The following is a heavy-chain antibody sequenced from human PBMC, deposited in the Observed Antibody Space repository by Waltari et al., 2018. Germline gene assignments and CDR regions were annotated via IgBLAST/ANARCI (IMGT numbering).Heavy chain of an antibody. CDR1: GDSVSSNTTA. Sequence: QVQLQQSGPGLGKRSQTLALTCAISGDSVSSNTTAWHWIRQSPSRGLEWLGRTYYSSKWYNDYAVSVKSRITINPDTSKNQFSLQLNSVTPEDTAVYYCSRDEYSSGWYLGYWGQGTLVTVSS. CDR2: TYYSSKWYN. CDR3: SRDEYSSGWYLGY. J-gene: IGHJ4*02. V-gene: IGHV6-1*01. D-gene: IGHD6-19*01.